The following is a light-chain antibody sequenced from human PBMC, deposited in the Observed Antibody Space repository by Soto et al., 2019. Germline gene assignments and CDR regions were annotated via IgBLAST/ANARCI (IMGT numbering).Light chain of an antibody. J-gene: IGLJ1*01. CDR3: AAWDDSLSGDYV. CDR2: RNN. Sequence: QSVLTQPPSASGTPGQRVAISCSGSSSNIGSNYVYWYQQLPGTAPKLLIYRNNQRPSGVPDRFSGSKSGTSASLAISGLRSDDEADYYCAAWDDSLSGDYVFGTGTKVTVL. CDR1: SSNIGSNY. V-gene: IGLV1-47*01.